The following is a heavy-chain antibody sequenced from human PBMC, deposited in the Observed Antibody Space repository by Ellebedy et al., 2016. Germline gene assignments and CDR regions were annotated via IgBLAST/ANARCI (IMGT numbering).Heavy chain of an antibody. J-gene: IGHJ3*02. D-gene: IGHD6-19*01. CDR1: GGSFSGYY. CDR3: ARRERGWYLWAFDI. V-gene: IGHV4-34*01. Sequence: SETLSLXXAVYGGSFSGYYWSWIRQPPGKGLEWIGEINHSGSTNYNPSLKSRVTISVDTSKNQFSLKLSSVTAADTAVYYCARRERGWYLWAFDIWGQGTMVTVSS. CDR2: INHSGST.